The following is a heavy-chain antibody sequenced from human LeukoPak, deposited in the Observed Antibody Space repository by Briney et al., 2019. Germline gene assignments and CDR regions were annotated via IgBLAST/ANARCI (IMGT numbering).Heavy chain of an antibody. D-gene: IGHD2-21*02. CDR2: ISYSVET. CDR3: ARDYFYCGGDCFVDY. Sequence: SETLSLTCSISGGSFSSTTYYWAWIRQPPGKGLEYIASISYSVETYYNPALRSRVTISVDTFKNQLSLRMTSVTAADTAVYYCARDYFYCGGDCFVDYWGQGTLVTVSS. CDR1: GGSFSSTTYY. V-gene: IGHV4-39*02. J-gene: IGHJ4*02.